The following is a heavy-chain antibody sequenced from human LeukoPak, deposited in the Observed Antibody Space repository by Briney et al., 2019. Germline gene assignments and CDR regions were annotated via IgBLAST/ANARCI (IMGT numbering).Heavy chain of an antibody. CDR3: ARDSRYLPDY. V-gene: IGHV3-74*01. CDR2: IISDGSSA. D-gene: IGHD1-14*01. CDR1: GFTFSSYS. J-gene: IGHJ4*02. Sequence: GGSLRLSCAASGFTFSSYSMNWVRQAPGKGLVWVSRIISDGSSASYADSVKGRFTSSRDNVKNTLYLQMNSLRAEDTAVYYCARDSRYLPDYWGQGTLVTVSS.